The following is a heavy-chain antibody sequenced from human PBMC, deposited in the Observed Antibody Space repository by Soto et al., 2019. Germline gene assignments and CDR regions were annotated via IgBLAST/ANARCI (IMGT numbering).Heavy chain of an antibody. V-gene: IGHV1-24*01. Sequence: ASVKVSCKVSGYTLTELSMHWVRQAPGKGLEWMGGFDPEDGETIYAQKFQGRVTMTEDTSTDTAYMELSSLRSEDTAVYYCATGVLTYYYDSSGYYPFDYWGQGTLVTVSS. CDR3: ATGVLTYYYDSSGYYPFDY. CDR1: GYTLTELS. J-gene: IGHJ4*02. CDR2: FDPEDGET. D-gene: IGHD3-22*01.